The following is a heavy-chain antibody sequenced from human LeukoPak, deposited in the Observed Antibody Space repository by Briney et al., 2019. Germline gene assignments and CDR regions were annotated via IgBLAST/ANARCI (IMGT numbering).Heavy chain of an antibody. CDR1: GFTFSDAA. D-gene: IGHD5-18*01. Sequence: GGSLRLSCVVSGFTFSDAAMHWVRQASGTGLEWVARIRGKGSNYATTYAASVEGRFTISRDDSKETAFLQMNSLKVEDTAVYYCTARSDTYGHFDYWGQGILVTVSS. CDR3: TARSDTYGHFDY. CDR2: IRGKGSNYAT. V-gene: IGHV3-73*01. J-gene: IGHJ4*02.